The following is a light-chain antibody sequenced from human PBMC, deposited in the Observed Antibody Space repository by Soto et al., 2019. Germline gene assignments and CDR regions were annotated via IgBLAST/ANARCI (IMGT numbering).Light chain of an antibody. CDR3: QQYLTSPKT. V-gene: IGKV3-20*01. Sequence: EIVLTQSTATLSLSPGEGATLSCRASQSVSSSNFAWYQQKPAQAPRLLIYGASRRAPGIPERFSGSGSGTDFTLTISRLEPEDFAVYYCQQYLTSPKTFGQGTKVDIK. CDR1: QSVSSSN. J-gene: IGKJ1*01. CDR2: GAS.